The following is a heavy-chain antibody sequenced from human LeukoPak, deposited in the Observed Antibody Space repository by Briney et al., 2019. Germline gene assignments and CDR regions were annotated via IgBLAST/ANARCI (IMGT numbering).Heavy chain of an antibody. J-gene: IGHJ4*02. CDR2: IKPDRSEK. CDR1: GFTFNTYW. CDR3: ARSRFYFDY. Sequence: GGSLILSCAASGFTFNTYWMGWVRQAPGKGLERVAKIKPDRSEKDHVDSVKGRFTISRDNAKHSLYLQLNSLRAEDTAVYYCARSRFYFDYWGQGTLVTVSS. V-gene: IGHV3-7*01.